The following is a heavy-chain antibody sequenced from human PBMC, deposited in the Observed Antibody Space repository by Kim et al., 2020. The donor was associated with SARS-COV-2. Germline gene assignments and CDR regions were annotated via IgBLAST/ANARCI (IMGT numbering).Heavy chain of an antibody. J-gene: IGHJ4*02. D-gene: IGHD5-12*01. V-gene: IGHV3-9*01. CDR3: AKDMGYSGYEGFDY. Sequence: ADSVKGRFTISRDNAKNSLYLQMNSLRAEDTALYYCAKDMGYSGYEGFDYWGQGTLVTVSS.